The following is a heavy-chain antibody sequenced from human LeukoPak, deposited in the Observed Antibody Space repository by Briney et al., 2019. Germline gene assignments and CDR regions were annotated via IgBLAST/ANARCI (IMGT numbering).Heavy chain of an antibody. J-gene: IGHJ4*02. CDR1: GFIFGDYH. Sequence: KTGESLRLSCTASGFIFGDYHMSWIRQAPGKGLEWISYISSSGSDTSYADSVKGRFTISRDNAKNSLYLQMNSLRAKDTAVYYCARAMSTGEQDSWGQGTLVTVSS. CDR3: ARAMSTGEQDS. CDR2: ISSSGSDT. D-gene: IGHD7-27*01. V-gene: IGHV3-11*06.